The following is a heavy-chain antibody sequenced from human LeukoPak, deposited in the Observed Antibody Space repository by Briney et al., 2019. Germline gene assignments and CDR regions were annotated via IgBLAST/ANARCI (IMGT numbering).Heavy chain of an antibody. J-gene: IGHJ4*02. Sequence: ASGKVSCKSSGYTFTSYDINWVRQASGQGLEWMGWMNPNSANTGYAQKFQGRVTMTRDPSTSTAYMELSGLTSEDTGVYYCARGLKEGDDYWGQGTLVTVSS. V-gene: IGHV1-8*01. CDR1: GYTFTSYD. CDR2: MNPNSANT. D-gene: IGHD3-16*01. CDR3: ARGLKEGDDY.